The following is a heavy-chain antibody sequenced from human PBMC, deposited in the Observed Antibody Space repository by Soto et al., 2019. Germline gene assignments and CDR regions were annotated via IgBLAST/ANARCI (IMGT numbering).Heavy chain of an antibody. CDR2: IYWDDDK. J-gene: IGHJ4*02. D-gene: IGHD4-17*01. V-gene: IGHV2-5*02. CDR3: AHVESTVVTTG. CDR1: GFSLSTSGVG. Sequence: QITLKESGPTLVKPTQTLTLTCTFSGFSLSTSGVGVGWIRQPPGKALEGLALIYWDDDKRYSPSLKSRLTITKDTPKNQVVLTKTNMDPVDTATYYCAHVESTVVTTGWGQGTLVTVSS.